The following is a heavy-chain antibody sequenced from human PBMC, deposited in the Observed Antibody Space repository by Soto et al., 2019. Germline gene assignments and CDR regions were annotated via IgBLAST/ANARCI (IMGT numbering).Heavy chain of an antibody. V-gene: IGHV3-21*04. CDR1: GFTFSSYS. J-gene: IGHJ4*02. D-gene: IGHD1-26*01. CDR2: ISSSSSYI. Sequence: VGSLRLSCAASGFTFSSYSMNWVRQAPGKGLEWVSSISSSSSYIYYADSVKGRFTISRDNAKNSLYLQMNSLRAEDTAVYYCERGRGSYFAGDFDYWGQGTLVTVSP. CDR3: ERGRGSYFAGDFDY.